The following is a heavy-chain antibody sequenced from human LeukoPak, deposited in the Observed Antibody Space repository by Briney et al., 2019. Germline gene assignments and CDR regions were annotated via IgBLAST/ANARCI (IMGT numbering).Heavy chain of an antibody. J-gene: IGHJ4*02. CDR1: GYTFTGYY. CDR3: ARDFYGSGSLNFDY. CDR2: INPNSGGT. V-gene: IGHV1-2*02. D-gene: IGHD3-10*01. Sequence: ASVKVSCEASGYTFTGYYMHWVRQAPGQGLEWMGWINPNSGGTNYAQKFQGRVTMTRDTSISTAYMELSRLRSDDTAVYYCARDFYGSGSLNFDYWGQGTLVTVSS.